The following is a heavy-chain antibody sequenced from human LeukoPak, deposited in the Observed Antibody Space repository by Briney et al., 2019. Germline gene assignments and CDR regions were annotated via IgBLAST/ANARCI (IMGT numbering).Heavy chain of an antibody. D-gene: IGHD4-23*01. CDR3: ARLPGGGDFGGTFDY. CDR2: IYYGGST. Sequence: WVRQPPGKGLEWIGSIYYGGSTYYNPSLKSRLTISVDTSKNQFSLKLTSVTAADTAVYYCARLPGGGDFGGTFDYWGLGTLVIVSS. V-gene: IGHV4-39*01. J-gene: IGHJ4*02.